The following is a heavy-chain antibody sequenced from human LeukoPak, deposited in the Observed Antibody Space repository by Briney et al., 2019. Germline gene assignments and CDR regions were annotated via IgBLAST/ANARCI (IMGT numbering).Heavy chain of an antibody. D-gene: IGHD6-13*01. CDR2: IYHSGST. CDR1: GGSISSSSYY. CDR3: ARAKDIAAAFDI. J-gene: IGHJ3*02. V-gene: IGHV4-39*07. Sequence: SETLSLTCTVSGGSISSSSYYWGWIRQPPGKGLEWIGEIYHSGSTNYNPSLKSRVTISVDRSKNQFSLKLSSVTAADTAVYYCARAKDIAAAFDIWGQGTMVTVSS.